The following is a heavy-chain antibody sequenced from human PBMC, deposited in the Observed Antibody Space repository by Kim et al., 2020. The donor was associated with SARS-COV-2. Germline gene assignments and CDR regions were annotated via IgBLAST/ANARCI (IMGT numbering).Heavy chain of an antibody. Sequence: ASVKVSCKTSGYSFSDYYLNWVRQAPGGGLEWMGWINPDTGVTKYAQKFQGRVTMTGDRSISTAFLDLKRLTSDDTATYYCARLLTGEDFWGQGTLVIV. V-gene: IGHV1-2*02. J-gene: IGHJ4*02. CDR2: INPDTGVT. CDR1: GYSFSDYY. D-gene: IGHD3-9*01. CDR3: ARLLTGEDF.